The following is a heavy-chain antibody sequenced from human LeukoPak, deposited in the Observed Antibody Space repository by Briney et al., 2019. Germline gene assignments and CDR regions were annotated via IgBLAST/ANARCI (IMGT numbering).Heavy chain of an antibody. D-gene: IGHD3-10*01. Sequence: SETLSLTCTVSGYSISSGYYWGWIRQPPGKGLEWIGSIYHSGSTNYNPSLKSRVTISVDTSKNQFSLNLRSVTAADTAVYYCARDKYYYQNSNWFDPWGQGTLVTVSS. CDR3: ARDKYYYQNSNWFDP. CDR2: IYHSGST. J-gene: IGHJ5*02. CDR1: GYSISSGYY. V-gene: IGHV4-38-2*02.